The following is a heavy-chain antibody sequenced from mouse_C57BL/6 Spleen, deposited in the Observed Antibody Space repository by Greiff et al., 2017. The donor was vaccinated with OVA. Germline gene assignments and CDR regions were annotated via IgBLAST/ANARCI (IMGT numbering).Heavy chain of an antibody. J-gene: IGHJ2*01. CDR2: ISSGGSYT. V-gene: IGHV5-6*01. CDR1: GFTFSSYG. CDR3: AREGYGDYDGLAY. D-gene: IGHD2-4*01. Sequence: EVNVVESGGDLVKPGGSLKLSCAASGFTFSSYGMSWVRQTPDKRLEWVATISSGGSYTYYPDSVKGRFTISRDNAKNTLYLQMSSLKSEDTAMYYCAREGYGDYDGLAYWGQGTTLTVSS.